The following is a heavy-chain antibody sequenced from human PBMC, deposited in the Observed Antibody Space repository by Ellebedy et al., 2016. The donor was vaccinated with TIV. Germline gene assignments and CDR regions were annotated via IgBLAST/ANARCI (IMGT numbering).Heavy chain of an antibody. CDR1: GYTFTEYY. D-gene: IGHD6-13*01. J-gene: IGHJ4*02. Sequence: AASVKVSCKASGYTFTEYYMHWVRRAPGQGLEWMGWVSGYNGNTNYAQKVQGRVTMTTDTSTNTAYMELRRLTSDDTAVYFYARTSRYAYSSSCDYWGQGTLVTVSS. CDR3: ARTSRYAYSSSCDY. CDR2: VSGYNGNT. V-gene: IGHV1-18*04.